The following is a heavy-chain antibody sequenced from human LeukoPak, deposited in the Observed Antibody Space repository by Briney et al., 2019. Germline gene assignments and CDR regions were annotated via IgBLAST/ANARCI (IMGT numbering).Heavy chain of an antibody. Sequence: ASVKVSCKVSRYTLTELSMHWVRQAPGKGLEWMGGFDPEDGETIYAQKSQGRVTMTEDTSTDTAYMELSSLRSEDTAVYYCATTNVAIVGATNFDYWGQGTLVTVSS. J-gene: IGHJ4*02. CDR1: RYTLTELS. CDR3: ATTNVAIVGATNFDY. V-gene: IGHV1-24*01. D-gene: IGHD1-26*01. CDR2: FDPEDGET.